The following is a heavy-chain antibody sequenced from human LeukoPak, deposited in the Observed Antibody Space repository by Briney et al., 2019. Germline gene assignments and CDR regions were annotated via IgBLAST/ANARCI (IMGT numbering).Heavy chain of an antibody. V-gene: IGHV3-11*06. D-gene: IGHD7-27*01. CDR1: GFTFSDYY. CDR3: ARELGAFDI. Sequence: PGGSLRLSCAASGFTFSDYYMSWIRQAPGKGLEWISYISSSSTFTNYADSVKGRFTISRDNAKNSLYLQMNSLRAEDTAVYYCARELGAFDIWGQGTMVTVSS. J-gene: IGHJ3*02. CDR2: ISSSSTFT.